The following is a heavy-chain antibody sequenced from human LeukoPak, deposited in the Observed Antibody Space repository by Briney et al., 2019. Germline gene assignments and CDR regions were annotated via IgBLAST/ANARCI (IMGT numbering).Heavy chain of an antibody. CDR1: GGIFNNYA. CDR2: IIPIFGTT. J-gene: IGHJ5*02. V-gene: IGHV1-69*01. D-gene: IGHD2-8*01. Sequence: GSSVKVSCKASGGIFNNYAVSWVRQAPGQGLEWLGGIIPIFGTTNYTQNFQGRITITADESTNTAYMELSSLRSDDTAVYYCARSYLVFNWFDPWGQGTLVTVSS. CDR3: ARSYLVFNWFDP.